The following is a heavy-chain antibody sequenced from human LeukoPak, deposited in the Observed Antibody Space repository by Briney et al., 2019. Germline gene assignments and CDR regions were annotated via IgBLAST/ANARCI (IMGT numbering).Heavy chain of an antibody. CDR3: TTRRVGAGR. V-gene: IGHV3-15*01. CDR2: IKSKTDRGTT. CDR1: GFTLSNAW. D-gene: IGHD1-26*01. Sequence: GGSVRLSCAASGFTLSNAWMSGVRQAPGRGREWVGRIKSKTDRGTTDDAAPVQGRFTISRDDSKNTRYLQMNRLKTADTAVYYCTTRRVGAGRWGQGTMVTVSS. J-gene: IGHJ3*01.